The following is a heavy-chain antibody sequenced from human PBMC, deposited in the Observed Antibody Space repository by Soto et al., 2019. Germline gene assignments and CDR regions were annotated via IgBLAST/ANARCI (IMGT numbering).Heavy chain of an antibody. Sequence: QVQLQESGPGLVKPSQTLSLTCTVSGGSISSGGYYWSWIRQHPGKGLEWIGYIYYSGSTYYNPSLKSRVTISVDTSKNQFSLKLSSVTAADTAVYYCARDSAPGHTLLWFPRAKLGASNWFDPWGQGTLVTVSS. CDR2: IYYSGST. D-gene: IGHD3-10*01. J-gene: IGHJ5*02. CDR3: ARDSAPGHTLLWFPRAKLGASNWFDP. V-gene: IGHV4-31*03. CDR1: GGSISSGGYY.